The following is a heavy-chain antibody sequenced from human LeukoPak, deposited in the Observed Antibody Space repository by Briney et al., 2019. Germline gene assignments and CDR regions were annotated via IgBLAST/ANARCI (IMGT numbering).Heavy chain of an antibody. CDR2: IKQYGSQE. V-gene: IGHV3-7*01. D-gene: IGHD6-13*01. CDR3: VREWAGGLAAAGTRIEGSY. CDR1: ECGASNYW. J-gene: IGHJ4*02. Sequence: GSLILSCVVSECGASNYWMRWVRQAPGKGLDGVAGIKQYGSQENYVASVKGRFTISRDKAKNSVYLQMNGLLVEDTAVYYCVREWAGGLAAAGTRIEGSYWGQGTQVIVSS.